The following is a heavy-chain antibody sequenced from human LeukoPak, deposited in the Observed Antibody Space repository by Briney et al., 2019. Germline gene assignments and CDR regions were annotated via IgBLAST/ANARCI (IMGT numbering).Heavy chain of an antibody. D-gene: IGHD2-15*01. V-gene: IGHV3-21*01. CDR3: AREGVLLGPMDV. CDR2: ISSSSSYI. Sequence: GGSLRLSCAASGFTVSSNYMSWVRQAPGKGLEWVSSISSSSSYIYYADSVKGRFTISRDSAKNSLYLQMNSLRAEDTAVYYCAREGVLLGPMDVWGKGTTVTVSS. CDR1: GFTVSSNY. J-gene: IGHJ6*04.